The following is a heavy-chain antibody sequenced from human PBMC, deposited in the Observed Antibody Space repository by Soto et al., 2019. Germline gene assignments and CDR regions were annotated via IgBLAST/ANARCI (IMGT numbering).Heavy chain of an antibody. Sequence: EVQLVESGGGLVKPGGSLRLSCAASGFTFSSYSMNWVRQAPGKGLEWVSSISSSSSYIYYADSVKGRFTISRDNAKNSPYLQMNSLRAEDTAGYYCASDSGSYWFDPWGQGTLVTVSS. CDR1: GFTFSSYS. D-gene: IGHD1-26*01. CDR3: ASDSGSYWFDP. CDR2: ISSSSSYI. J-gene: IGHJ5*02. V-gene: IGHV3-21*01.